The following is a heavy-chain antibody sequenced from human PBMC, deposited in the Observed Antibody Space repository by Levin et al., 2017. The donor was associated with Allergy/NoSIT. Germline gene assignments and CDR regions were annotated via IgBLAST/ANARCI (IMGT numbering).Heavy chain of an antibody. CDR2: IYPGDSDT. CDR3: AKHLNYYGSGRYFDY. V-gene: IGHV5-51*01. CDR1: GYNFTNYW. Sequence: GGSLRLSCKGSGYNFTNYWIGWVRQMPGKGLEWMGIIYPGDSDTRYSPSFHGQVTISVDKSINTAYLQWSSLEASDAAMYYCAKHLNYYGSGRYFDYWGQGTLVTVSS. J-gene: IGHJ4*02. D-gene: IGHD3-10*01.